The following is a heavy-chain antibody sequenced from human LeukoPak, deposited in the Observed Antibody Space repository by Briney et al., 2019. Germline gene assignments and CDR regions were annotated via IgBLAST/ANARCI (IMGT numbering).Heavy chain of an antibody. CDR1: GFTFSSYA. J-gene: IGHJ4*02. V-gene: IGHV3-23*01. CDR2: ISGSGGST. D-gene: IGHD2-15*01. CDR3: AKEGIYCSGGSCLYFDY. Sequence: GGSLRLSCAASGFTFSSYAMSWVRQAPGKGLEWVSAISGSGGSTYYADSVKGRFTISRDNSKNTLYLQMNSLRAEDTAVYYCAKEGIYCSGGSCLYFDYWGQGTLVTVSS.